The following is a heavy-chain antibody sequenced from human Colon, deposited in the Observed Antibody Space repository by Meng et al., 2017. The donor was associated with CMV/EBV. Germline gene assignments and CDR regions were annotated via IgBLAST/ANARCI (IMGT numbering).Heavy chain of an antibody. V-gene: IGHV3-49*04. CDR1: GFTFGDYA. D-gene: IGHD3-9*01. CDR3: TRVGVRYNYYGMDV. CDR2: IRSKAYGGTT. Sequence: GESLKISCTASGFTFGDYAMSWVRQAPGKGLEWVGFIRSKAYGGTTEYAASVKGRFTISRDDSKSIAYLQMNSLKTEDTAVYYCTRVGVRYNYYGMDVWGQGTTVTVSS. J-gene: IGHJ6*02.